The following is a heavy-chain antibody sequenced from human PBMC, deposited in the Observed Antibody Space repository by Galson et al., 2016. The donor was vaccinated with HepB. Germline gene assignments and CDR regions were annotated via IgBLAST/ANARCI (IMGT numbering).Heavy chain of an antibody. D-gene: IGHD3/OR15-3a*01. J-gene: IGHJ6*04. CDR1: GFSFSSYG. CDR2: ISYVGSNK. Sequence: SLRLSCAASGFSFSSYGMHWGRQAPGKGLEWVAVISYVGSNKYYADSVKGRFTISRDNSKNTLYLQMNSLRAEDTAVYYCAKDVQAGVDDFWTGSNYYCLDVWGKGTTVTVSS. V-gene: IGHV3-30*18. CDR3: AKDVQAGVDDFWTGSNYYCLDV.